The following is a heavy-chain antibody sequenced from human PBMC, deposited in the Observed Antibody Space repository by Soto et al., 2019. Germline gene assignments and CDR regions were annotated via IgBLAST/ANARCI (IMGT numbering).Heavy chain of an antibody. CDR2: ISGSGGST. V-gene: IGHV3-23*01. Sequence: GGSLRLSCAASGFTFSSYAMSWVRQAPGKWLEWVSAISGSGGSTYYADSVKGRFTISRDNSKNTLYLQMNSLRAEDTAVYYCAKDWSVAGLYYFDYWGQGTLVNVSS. CDR1: GFTFSSYA. J-gene: IGHJ4*02. CDR3: AKDWSVAGLYYFDY. D-gene: IGHD6-19*01.